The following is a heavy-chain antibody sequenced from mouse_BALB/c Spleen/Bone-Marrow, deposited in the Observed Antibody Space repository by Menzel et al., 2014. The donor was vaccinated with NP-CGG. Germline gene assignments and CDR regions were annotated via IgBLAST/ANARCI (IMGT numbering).Heavy chain of an antibody. D-gene: IGHD1-1*01. CDR1: GYTFXTYW. CDR3: ARWYYGSSSFAY. V-gene: IGHV1-9*01. Sequence: QVQLKQSGAELMKPGASVKISCKATGYTFXTYWIEWVKQRPGHGLEWIGEILPGSGSTNYNEKFKGKATFTADTSSNTVYTQLSSLTSEDSAVYYCARWYYGSSSFAYWGQGTLVTVSA. J-gene: IGHJ3*01. CDR2: ILPGSGST.